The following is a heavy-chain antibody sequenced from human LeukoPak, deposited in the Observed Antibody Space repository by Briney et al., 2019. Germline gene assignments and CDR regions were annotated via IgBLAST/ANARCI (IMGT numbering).Heavy chain of an antibody. CDR3: ATDPVYRSSGRSWGFFAY. CDR1: VYSLSDLS. CDR2: FDSENNKM. J-gene: IGHJ4*02. Sequence: GASVKVSCKISVYSLSDLSIHWVREAPGEGLDWMGGFDSENNKMVYSQKFQGRVTMTEDTSADTAYMELTSLRSEDTAVYFCATDPVYRSSGRSWGFFAYWGQGTLVIVSS. D-gene: IGHD6-19*01. V-gene: IGHV1-24*01.